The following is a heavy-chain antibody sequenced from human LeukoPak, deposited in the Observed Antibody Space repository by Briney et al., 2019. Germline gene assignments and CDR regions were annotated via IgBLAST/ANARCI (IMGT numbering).Heavy chain of an antibody. V-gene: IGHV4-39*07. J-gene: IGHJ5*02. CDR2: IHYTGST. CDR3: ARGGYCSGGSCYLTWFDP. CDR1: GDSISSSSYY. D-gene: IGHD2-15*01. Sequence: SETLSLTCTVSGDSISSSSYYWVWLRQPPGKGLEWIATIHYTGSTYYNPSLKSRLTISVDTSKNQFSLKLSSVTAADTAVYYCARGGYCSGGSCYLTWFDPWGQGTLVTVSS.